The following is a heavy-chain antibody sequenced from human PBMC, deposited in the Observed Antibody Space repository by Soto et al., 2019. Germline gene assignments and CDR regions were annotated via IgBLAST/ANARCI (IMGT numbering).Heavy chain of an antibody. CDR3: ARDLPLEWLVYYYYMDV. J-gene: IGHJ6*03. V-gene: IGHV3-21*01. CDR1: GFTFSSYS. CDR2: ISSSSSYI. D-gene: IGHD3-3*01. Sequence: EVQLVESGGGLVKPGGSLRLSCAASGFTFSSYSMNWVRQAPGKGLEWVSSISSSSSYIYYADSVKGRFTISRDNAKNSLYLQMNSLRAEDTAVYYCARDLPLEWLVYYYYMDVWGKGTTVTVSS.